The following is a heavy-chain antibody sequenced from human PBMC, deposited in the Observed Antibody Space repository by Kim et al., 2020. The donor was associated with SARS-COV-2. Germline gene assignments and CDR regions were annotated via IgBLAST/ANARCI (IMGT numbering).Heavy chain of an antibody. CDR2: IYTSGST. CDR1: GGSISSGSYY. D-gene: IGHD3-9*01. V-gene: IGHV4-61*02. Sequence: SETLSLTCTVSGGSISSGSYYWSWIRQPAGKGLEWIGRIYTSGSTNYNPSLKGRVTISVDTTKNQFSLKLSSVTAADTAVYYCARGVSYYDILPGYYGKDAYYYGMDVWRQGTTVTVS. CDR3: ARGVSYYDILPGYYGKDAYYYGMDV. J-gene: IGHJ6*01.